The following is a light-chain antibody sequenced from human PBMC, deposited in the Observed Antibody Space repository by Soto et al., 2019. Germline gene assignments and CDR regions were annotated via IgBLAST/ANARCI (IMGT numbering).Light chain of an antibody. CDR2: GDS. Sequence: QSVLTQPPSVSGAPGQRVSISCTGSSSNIGAGYDVHWYQQLPGTAPKLLIYGDSNRPSGVPDRFSGSKSGTSASLAITGLQAEDEADYYCLSYTTSTSYVFGTGTKVTVL. CDR3: LSYTTSTSYV. CDR1: SSNIGAGYD. V-gene: IGLV1-40*01. J-gene: IGLJ1*01.